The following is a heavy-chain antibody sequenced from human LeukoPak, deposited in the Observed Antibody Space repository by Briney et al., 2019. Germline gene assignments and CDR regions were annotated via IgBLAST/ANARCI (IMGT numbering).Heavy chain of an antibody. CDR3: ARDSKSSSRSTHFDY. CDR1: GGSISSSNW. J-gene: IGHJ4*02. V-gene: IGHV4-4*02. D-gene: IGHD6-13*01. Sequence: PSETLSLTCAVSGGSISSSNWWSWVRQPPGKGLEWIGEIYHSGSTNYNPSLKSRVTISVDTSKNQFSLKLSSVTAADTAVYYCARDSKSSSRSTHFDYWGQGTLVTVSS. CDR2: IYHSGST.